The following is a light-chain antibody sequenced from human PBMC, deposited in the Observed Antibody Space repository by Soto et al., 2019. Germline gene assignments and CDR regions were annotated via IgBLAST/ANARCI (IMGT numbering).Light chain of an antibody. Sequence: DIQMTQSPSSLSASVGDRVTITCRASQSINSYLNWYQQKPGKAPKLLIYAASSLQSGVPSRFSGSGSGTDFPPTISSLQPEDFATYYCQQSYSTPYTFGQGTKLEIK. CDR2: AAS. CDR1: QSINSY. V-gene: IGKV1-39*01. CDR3: QQSYSTPYT. J-gene: IGKJ2*01.